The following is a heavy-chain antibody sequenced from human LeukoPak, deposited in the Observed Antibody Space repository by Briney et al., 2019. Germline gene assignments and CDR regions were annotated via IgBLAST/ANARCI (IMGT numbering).Heavy chain of an antibody. J-gene: IGHJ4*02. D-gene: IGHD3-22*01. CDR1: GGSIRSGSYY. Sequence: SQTLSLTCTVSGGSIRSGSYYWNWIRQPAGKGLGWIGRMYTSGTTNYNPSLKSRVTISVDTSKNQFSLKLSSVTAADTAVYYCARATSITVIVVAKYYFDYWGQGALVTVSS. CDR3: ARATSITVIVVAKYYFDY. CDR2: MYTSGTT. V-gene: IGHV4-61*02.